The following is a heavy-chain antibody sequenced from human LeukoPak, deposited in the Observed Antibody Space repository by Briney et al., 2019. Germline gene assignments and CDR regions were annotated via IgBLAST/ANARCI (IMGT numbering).Heavy chain of an antibody. CDR3: ARGRGQYYGSGSPLDY. J-gene: IGHJ4*02. D-gene: IGHD3-10*01. V-gene: IGHV1-2*02. CDR1: GYTFTGYY. CDR2: INPNSGGT. Sequence: ASVKVSCKASGYTFTGYYMHWVRQAPGQGLEWMGWINPNSGGTKYAQKFQGRVTMTRDTSISTAYMELSRLRSDDTAVYYCARGRGQYYGSGSPLDYWGQGTLVTVSS.